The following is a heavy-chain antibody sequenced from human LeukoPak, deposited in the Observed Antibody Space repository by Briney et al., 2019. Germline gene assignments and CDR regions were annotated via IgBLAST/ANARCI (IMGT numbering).Heavy chain of an antibody. Sequence: SQTLSLTCTVSGGSISSGSYCWSWIRQPAGKGLEWIGRIYTSGSTNYNPSLKSRVTISVDTSKNQFSLKLSSVTAADTAVYYCARDGITIFGVVMGAFDIWGQGTMVTVSS. J-gene: IGHJ3*02. CDR3: ARDGITIFGVVMGAFDI. D-gene: IGHD3-3*01. CDR2: IYTSGST. CDR1: GGSISSGSYC. V-gene: IGHV4-61*02.